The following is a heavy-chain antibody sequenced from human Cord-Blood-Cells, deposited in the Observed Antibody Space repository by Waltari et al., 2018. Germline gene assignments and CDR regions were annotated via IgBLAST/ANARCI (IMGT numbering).Heavy chain of an antibody. D-gene: IGHD2-15*01. Sequence: QVQLQQWGAGLLKPSETLSLTCAVYGGSFRGYYWRCIRQPPGKGLEWIGEINHSGSTNYNPSLKSRVTISVDTSKNQFSLKLSSVTAADTAVYYCARVHCSGGSCYDAFDIWGQGTMVTVSS. CDR1: GGSFRGYY. V-gene: IGHV4-34*01. J-gene: IGHJ3*02. CDR3: ARVHCSGGSCYDAFDI. CDR2: INHSGST.